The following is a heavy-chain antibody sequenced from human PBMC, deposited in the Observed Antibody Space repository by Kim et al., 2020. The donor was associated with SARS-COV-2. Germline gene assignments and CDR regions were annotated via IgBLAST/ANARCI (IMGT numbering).Heavy chain of an antibody. J-gene: IGHJ4*02. CDR3: ARLVSENSAVEY. CDR1: GASISRSSNY. Sequence: SETLSLTCTXSGASISRSSNYWGWIRQPPGKGLEWIGSINYSGNTYYNPSLKSRVTISVDTSKNQFSLKMRSVTAADTAVYYCARLVSENSAVEYWGQGTLVTVSS. V-gene: IGHV4-39*01. CDR2: INYSGNT.